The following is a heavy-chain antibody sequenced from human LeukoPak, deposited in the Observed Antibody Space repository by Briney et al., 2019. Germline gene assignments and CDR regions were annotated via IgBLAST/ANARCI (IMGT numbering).Heavy chain of an antibody. J-gene: IGHJ5*02. CDR3: ARVGVDLWFDP. CDR2: INPNSGGT. V-gene: IGHV1-2*06. Sequence: ASVKVSCKASGYTFTGYYIHWVRRAPGQGLEWMGRINPNSGGTNYAQKFQGRVTMTRDTSITTAYVELSRLTSDDTAVYYCARVGVDLWFDPWGQGTLVTVSS. CDR1: GYTFTGYY. D-gene: IGHD3/OR15-3a*01.